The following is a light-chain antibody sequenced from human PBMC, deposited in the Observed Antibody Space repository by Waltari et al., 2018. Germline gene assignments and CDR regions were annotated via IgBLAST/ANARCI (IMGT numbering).Light chain of an antibody. CDR2: GAS. V-gene: IGKV3-15*01. J-gene: IGKJ2*01. Sequence: EIVMTQSTATLLPSPWERATLSCRASESITSNLAWYQQKPGQAPRLLICGASTRATGIPARFSGSGSGTDFTLTLDRLQSEDFAVYYCQHYNNWPPMYTFGLGTKLEIK. CDR3: QHYNNWPPMYT. CDR1: ESITSN.